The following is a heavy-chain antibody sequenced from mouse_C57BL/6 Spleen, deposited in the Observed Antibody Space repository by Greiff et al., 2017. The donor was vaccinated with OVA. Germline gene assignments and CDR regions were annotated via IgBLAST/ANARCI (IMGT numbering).Heavy chain of an antibody. Sequence: EAGGGLVQPKGSLKLSCAASGFTFNTYAMHWVRQAPGQGLEWVARLSSKSSNYATYYADSVKDRFTISRDDSQSMLYLQMNNLKTEDTAMYYCGRSNYRYFDVWGTGTTVTVSS. CDR1: GFTFNTYA. D-gene: IGHD2-5*01. CDR3: GRSNYRYFDV. J-gene: IGHJ1*03. CDR2: LSSKSSNYAT. V-gene: IGHV10-3*01.